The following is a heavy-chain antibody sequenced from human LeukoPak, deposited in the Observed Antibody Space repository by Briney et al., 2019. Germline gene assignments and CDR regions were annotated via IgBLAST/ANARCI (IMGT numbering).Heavy chain of an antibody. CDR1: GGSISSYY. J-gene: IGHJ4*02. D-gene: IGHD3-22*01. CDR2: IYTSGST. CDR3: ARGSPPRRNYDSSGYYSYYFDY. Sequence: PSETLSLTCTVSGGSISSYYWSWIRQPAGKGLEWIGRIYTSGSTNYNPSLKSRVTMSVDTSKNQFSLKLNSVTAADTAVYYCARGSPPRRNYDSSGYYSYYFDYWGQGTLVTVSS. V-gene: IGHV4-4*07.